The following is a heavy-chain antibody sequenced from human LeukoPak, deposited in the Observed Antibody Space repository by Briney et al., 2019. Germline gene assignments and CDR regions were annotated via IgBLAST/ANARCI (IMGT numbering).Heavy chain of an antibody. Sequence: GGSLRLSCAASGFTFSSYAMSWVRQAPGKGLEWVSAISGSGGSTYYADSVKGRFTISRDNSKNTLYLQMNSLRAEDTAVYYCAREGGYSGYDYWYFDLWGRGTLVTVSS. CDR2: ISGSGGST. CDR1: GFTFSSYA. CDR3: AREGGYSGYDYWYFDL. D-gene: IGHD5-12*01. J-gene: IGHJ2*01. V-gene: IGHV3-23*01.